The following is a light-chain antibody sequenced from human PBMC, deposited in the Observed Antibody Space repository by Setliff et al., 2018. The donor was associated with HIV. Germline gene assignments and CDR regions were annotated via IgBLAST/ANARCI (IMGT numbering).Light chain of an antibody. J-gene: IGLJ3*02. CDR3: VLYMGSGIWV. V-gene: IGLV8-61*01. CDR2: STN. CDR1: SGSVSTSYY. Sequence: QTVVTQEPSFAVSPGGTVTLTCGLSSGSVSTSYYPSWYQQTPGQSPRTLIYSTNSRSSGVPDRFSGSILGNKAALTIPGAQADDESDYYCVLYMGSGIWVFGGGTQLTVL.